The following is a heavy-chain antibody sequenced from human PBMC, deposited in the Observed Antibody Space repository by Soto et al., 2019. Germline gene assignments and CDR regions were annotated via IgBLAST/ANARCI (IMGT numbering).Heavy chain of an antibody. CDR1: GGSISSYY. J-gene: IGHJ4*02. V-gene: IGHV4-59*01. CDR3: ARGAGPAAIGVFDY. CDR2: IYYSGST. D-gene: IGHD2-2*01. Sequence: SETLSLTCTVSGGSISSYYWSWIRQPPGKGLEWIGYIYYSGSTNYNPSLKSRVTISVDTSKNQFSLKLSSVTAADTAVYYCARGAGPAAIGVFDYWGQGTLVTVSS.